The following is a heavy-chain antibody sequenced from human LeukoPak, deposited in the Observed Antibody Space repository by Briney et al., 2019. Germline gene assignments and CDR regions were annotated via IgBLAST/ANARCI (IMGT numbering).Heavy chain of an antibody. Sequence: GGSLRLSWAASGFTFSSYGMHWVRQAPDKGLEWVAVIWYDGSNKYYADSVKGRFTISRDNSKNTLYLQMNSLRAEDTAVYYCARGLGDIVVVDGMDVWGQGTTVTVSS. D-gene: IGHD2-2*01. J-gene: IGHJ6*02. V-gene: IGHV3-33*01. CDR3: ARGLGDIVVVDGMDV. CDR1: GFTFSSYG. CDR2: IWYDGSNK.